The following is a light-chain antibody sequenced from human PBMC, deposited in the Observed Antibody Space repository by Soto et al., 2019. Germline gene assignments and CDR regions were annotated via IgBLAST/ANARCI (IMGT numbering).Light chain of an antibody. CDR3: AAWDDSLNGVV. CDR2: SNN. V-gene: IGLV1-44*01. Sequence: QSVLTQPPSSSVTPGQRVTISCSGSSSNIGSNTVNLYQQLPGTAPKLLLYSNNHRPSGVPDRFSGAKSGTSASLAISGLQSEDEADYYCAAWDDSLNGVVYGGGTKLTVL. CDR1: SSNIGSNT. J-gene: IGLJ2*01.